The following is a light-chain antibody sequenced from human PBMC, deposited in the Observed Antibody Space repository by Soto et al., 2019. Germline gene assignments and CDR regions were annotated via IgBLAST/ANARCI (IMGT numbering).Light chain of an antibody. J-gene: IGLJ1*01. Sequence: QSALTQPPSASGSSGQSVTISCTGTSSDVGGYNFVSWYQQHPGKAPQLIIYEVTKRPSGVPDRFSGSKSGNTASLTVSGLQTEDEADYYCSSYAATNNYVFGSGTKVTVL. CDR3: SSYAATNNYV. CDR1: SSDVGGYNF. CDR2: EVT. V-gene: IGLV2-8*01.